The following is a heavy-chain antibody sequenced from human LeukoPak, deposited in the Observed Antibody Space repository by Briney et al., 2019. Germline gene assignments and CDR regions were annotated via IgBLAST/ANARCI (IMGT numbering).Heavy chain of an antibody. CDR2: ISSSKGNT. Sequence: GASVKVSCKTSGYTFTSYGISWVRQAPGQGLEWMGWISSSKGNTNYAQKLQGRVTMTTDTSTSTAYMELRSLRSDDTAVYYCARVYCSWFLTKSRYCEGANSKAFDYWGQGTLVTVSS. CDR3: ARVYCSWFLTKSRYCEGANSKAFDY. D-gene: IGHD2-15*01. CDR1: GYTFTSYG. J-gene: IGHJ4*02. V-gene: IGHV1-18*01.